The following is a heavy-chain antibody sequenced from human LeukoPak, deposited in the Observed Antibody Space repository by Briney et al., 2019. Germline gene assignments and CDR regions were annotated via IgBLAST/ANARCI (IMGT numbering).Heavy chain of an antibody. J-gene: IGHJ6*03. CDR2: INPNSGGT. CDR3: ARRGAMVTYYYYYYYMDV. CDR1: GYTFTGYY. Sequence: ASVKVSCKASGYTFTGYYMHWVRQAPGQGLEWMGWINPNSGGTNYAQKFQGRVTMTRDTSISTAYMELSRLRSDDTAVYYCARRGAMVTYYYYYYYMDVWGKGTTVTVSS. D-gene: IGHD5-18*01. V-gene: IGHV1-2*02.